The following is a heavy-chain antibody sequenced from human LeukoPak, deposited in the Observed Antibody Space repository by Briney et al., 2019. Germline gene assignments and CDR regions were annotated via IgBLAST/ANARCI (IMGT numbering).Heavy chain of an antibody. J-gene: IGHJ5*02. D-gene: IGHD3-3*01. Sequence: GGSLRLSCAASGFTFSSHVMSWVRQTPGKELEWVSAIDGGGHTTYYADSVRGRFIISRDNSKKTLYLQVNSLRAEDTATYFCARESVRSGSLKWFDPWGQGTLVTVSS. CDR3: ARESVRSGSLKWFDP. V-gene: IGHV3-23*01. CDR1: GFTFSSHV. CDR2: IDGGGHTT.